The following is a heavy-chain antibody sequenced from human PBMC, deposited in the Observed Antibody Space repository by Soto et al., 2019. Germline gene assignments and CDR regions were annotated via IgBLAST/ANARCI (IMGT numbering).Heavy chain of an antibody. Sequence: QVQLVESGGGVVQPGTSLKLSCAASGFTFDDFGFHWARQAPGKGLEWVATLSYDGSHEYYADSVKGRFTISRDNSRITLYLQINSLKTEDTAMYYCAKEMFPRTVLDSSSPWGDYWGQGTLVTVSS. CDR3: AKEMFPRTVLDSSSPWGDY. V-gene: IGHV3-30*18. D-gene: IGHD3-22*01. J-gene: IGHJ4*02. CDR2: LSYDGSHE. CDR1: GFTFDDFG.